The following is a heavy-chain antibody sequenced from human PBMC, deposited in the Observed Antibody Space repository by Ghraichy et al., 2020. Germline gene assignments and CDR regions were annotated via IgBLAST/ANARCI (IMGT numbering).Heavy chain of an antibody. J-gene: IGHJ6*02. CDR2: IYYSGST. CDR3: ARHGPLWLSSYYYYGMDV. CDR1: GGSISSSSYY. D-gene: IGHD3-10*01. V-gene: IGHV4-39*01. Sequence: SQTLSLTCTVSGGSISSSSYYWGWIRQPPGKGLEWIGSIYYSGSTYYNPSLKSRVTISVDTSKNQFSLKLSSVTAADTAVYYCARHGPLWLSSYYYYGMDVWGQGTTVTVSS.